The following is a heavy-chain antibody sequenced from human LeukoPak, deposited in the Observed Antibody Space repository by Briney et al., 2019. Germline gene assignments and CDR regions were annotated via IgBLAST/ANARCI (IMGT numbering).Heavy chain of an antibody. CDR1: GGSISSSSYY. CDR2: IYYSGST. D-gene: IGHD2-15*01. V-gene: IGHV4-39*02. CDR3: AREEVVAASGY. J-gene: IGHJ4*02. Sequence: SETLFLTCTVSGGSISSSSYYWGWLRQPPGKGLEWIGSIYYSGSTYYNPSLKSRVTISVDTSKNQFSLKLSSVTAADTAVYYCAREEVVAASGYWGQGTLVTVSS.